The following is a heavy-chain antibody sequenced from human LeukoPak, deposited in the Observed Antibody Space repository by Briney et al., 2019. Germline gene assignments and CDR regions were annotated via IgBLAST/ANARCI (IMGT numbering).Heavy chain of an antibody. Sequence: GGSLRLSCVASGFASSSYWMTWVRQAPGKGLEWVASINQDGSDKHYVDSVKGRFKISRNVADNSLYVQMNSLRPEDTAVYYCGSVRYHYGMDVWGKGTTVTVSS. V-gene: IGHV3-7*03. CDR1: GFASSSYW. CDR3: GSVRYHYGMDV. CDR2: INQDGSDK. J-gene: IGHJ6*04. D-gene: IGHD1-14*01.